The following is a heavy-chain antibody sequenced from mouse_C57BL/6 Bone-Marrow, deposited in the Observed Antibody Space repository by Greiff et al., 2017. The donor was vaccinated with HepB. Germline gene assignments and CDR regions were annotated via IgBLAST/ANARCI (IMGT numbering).Heavy chain of an antibody. J-gene: IGHJ3*01. CDR2: IYPGNSDT. CDR1: GYTFTSYW. D-gene: IGHD2-3*01. Sequence: EVQLQQSGTVLARPGASVKMSCKTSGYTFTSYWMHWVKQRPGQGLEWIGAIYPGNSDTSYNQKFKGKAKLTAVTSASTAYMELSSLTNEDSAVYYCRREGVAGYYWFAYWGQGTLVTVSA. CDR3: RREGVAGYYWFAY. V-gene: IGHV1-5*01.